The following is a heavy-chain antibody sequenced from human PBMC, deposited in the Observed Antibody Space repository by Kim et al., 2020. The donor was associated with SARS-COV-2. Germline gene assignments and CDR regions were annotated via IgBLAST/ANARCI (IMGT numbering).Heavy chain of an antibody. V-gene: IGHV1-69*13. J-gene: IGHJ6*02. CDR1: GGTFSSYA. Sequence: SVKVSCKASGGTFSSYAISWVRQAPGQGLEWMGGIIPIFGTANYAQKFQGRVTITADESTSTAYMELSSLRSEDTAVYYCARIGAPNHDYGDYYYYYGMDVWGQGTTVTVSS. D-gene: IGHD4-17*01. CDR3: ARIGAPNHDYGDYYYYYGMDV. CDR2: IIPIFGTA.